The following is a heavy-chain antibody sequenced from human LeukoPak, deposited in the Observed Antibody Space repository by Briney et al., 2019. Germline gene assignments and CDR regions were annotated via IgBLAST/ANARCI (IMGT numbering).Heavy chain of an antibody. J-gene: IGHJ3*02. V-gene: IGHV4-31*03. CDR2: IYYSGST. D-gene: IGHD4-17*01. CDR1: GGSISSGGYY. CDR3: AILELMTTVTTQAFDI. Sequence: SETLSLTCTVSGGSISSGGYYWSWIRQHPGKGLEWIGYIYYSGSTYYNPSLKSRVTISVDTSKNQFSLKLSSVTAADTAVYYCAILELMTTVTTQAFDIWGQGTMVTVSS.